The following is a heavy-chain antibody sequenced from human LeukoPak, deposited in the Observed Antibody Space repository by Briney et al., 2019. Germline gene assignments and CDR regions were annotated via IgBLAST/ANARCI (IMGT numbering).Heavy chain of an antibody. V-gene: IGHV4-4*07. CDR3: ASSAGIAAALSFDY. CDR1: GGSISSYY. Sequence: NPSETLSLTCTVSGGSISSYYWSWIRQPAGKGLEWIGRIYTSGSTNYNPSLKSRVTMSVDTSKNQFSLKLSSVTAADTAVYYCASSAGIAAALSFDYWGPGTLVTVSS. CDR2: IYTSGST. D-gene: IGHD6-13*01. J-gene: IGHJ4*02.